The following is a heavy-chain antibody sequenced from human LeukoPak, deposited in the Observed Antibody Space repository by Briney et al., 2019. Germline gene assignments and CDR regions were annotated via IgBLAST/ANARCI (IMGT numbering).Heavy chain of an antibody. Sequence: GGSLRLSCAASGLPFSSYAMSWVRQAPEKGLEWVSGISGSGGSPYYADSVQGRFTISRDNFKSTLYLQMNSLRAEDTALYSCASALESPFGGVFVWGQGTLVTVSS. V-gene: IGHV3-23*01. CDR1: GLPFSSYA. CDR2: ISGSGGSP. CDR3: ASALESPFGGVFV. D-gene: IGHD3-16*02. J-gene: IGHJ4*02.